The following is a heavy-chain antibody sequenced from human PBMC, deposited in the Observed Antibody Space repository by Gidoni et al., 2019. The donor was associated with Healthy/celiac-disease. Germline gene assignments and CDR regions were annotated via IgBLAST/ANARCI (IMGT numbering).Heavy chain of an antibody. V-gene: IGHV3-21*01. J-gene: IGHJ3*02. D-gene: IGHD2-2*02. CDR2: ISSSSSYI. CDR3: ARLYCSSTSCYSLDAFDI. Sequence: EVQLVESGGGLVKPGGSLRLSCAAAGFTVSSDSMNWVRQAPGKGLEWVSSISSSSSYIYYADSVKGRFTISRDNAKNSLYLQMNSLRAEDTAVYYCARLYCSSTSCYSLDAFDIWGQGTMVTVSS. CDR1: GFTVSSDS.